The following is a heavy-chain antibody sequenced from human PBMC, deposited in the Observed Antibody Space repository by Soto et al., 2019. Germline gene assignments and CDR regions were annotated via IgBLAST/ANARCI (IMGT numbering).Heavy chain of an antibody. J-gene: IGHJ4*02. CDR3: ARHENPGIAAAGLPTHFDY. V-gene: IGHV4-39*01. CDR2: IYYSGST. D-gene: IGHD6-13*01. CDR1: GGSISSSSYY. Sequence: SETLSLTCTVSGGSISSSSYYWGWIRQPPGKGLEWIGSIYYSGSTYYNPSLKSRVTISVDTSKNQFSLKLSSVTAADTAVYYCARHENPGIAAAGLPTHFDYWGQGIVVTVSS.